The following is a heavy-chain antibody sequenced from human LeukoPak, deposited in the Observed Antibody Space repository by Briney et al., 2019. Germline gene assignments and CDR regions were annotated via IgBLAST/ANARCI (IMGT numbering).Heavy chain of an antibody. CDR1: GFTFSSYA. V-gene: IGHV3-15*01. CDR2: IKSKTDGGTT. D-gene: IGHD5-18*01. J-gene: IGHJ3*02. Sequence: GGSLRLSCAASGFTFSSYAMSWVRQAPGKGLEWVGRIKSKTDGGTTDYAAPVKGRFTISRDDSKNTLYLQMNSLKTEDTAVYYCTTDDGTAMVPDAFDIWGQGTMVTVSS. CDR3: TTDDGTAMVPDAFDI.